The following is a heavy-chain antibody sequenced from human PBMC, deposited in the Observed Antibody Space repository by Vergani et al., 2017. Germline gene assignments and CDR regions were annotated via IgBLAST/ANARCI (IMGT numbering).Heavy chain of an antibody. D-gene: IGHD5-18*01. CDR2: ISYDGSNK. CDR3: AREIQLWWGGFDY. Sequence: QVQLVESGGGVVQPGRSLRLSCAASGFTFSSYAMHWVRQAPGKGLEWVAVISYDGSNKYYADSVKGRFTISRDNSKKTLYLQMNSLRAEDTAVYYCAREIQLWWGGFDYWGQGTLVTVSS. J-gene: IGHJ4*02. CDR1: GFTFSSYA. V-gene: IGHV3-30*01.